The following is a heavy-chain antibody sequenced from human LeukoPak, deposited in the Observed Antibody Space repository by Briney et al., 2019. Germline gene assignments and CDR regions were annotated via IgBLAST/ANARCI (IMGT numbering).Heavy chain of an antibody. CDR1: GGTFSSYA. V-gene: IGHV1-69*01. J-gene: IGHJ4*02. D-gene: IGHD1-26*01. Sequence: GGSLRLSCAASGGTFSSYAINWVRQAPGQGLEWMGGIIPIFGTANYAQKFQGRVTITADESTSTAYMELSSLRSEDTAVYYCARGKYSGIVTGNYFDYWGQGTLVTVSS. CDR3: ARGKYSGIVTGNYFDY. CDR2: IIPIFGTA.